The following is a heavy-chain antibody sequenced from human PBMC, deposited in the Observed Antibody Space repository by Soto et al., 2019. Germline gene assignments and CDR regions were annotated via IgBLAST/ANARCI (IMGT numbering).Heavy chain of an antibody. CDR2: ILYSGTT. CDR1: GGSISSGDYY. J-gene: IGHJ4*02. V-gene: IGHV4-30-4*01. CDR3: ARNGALDY. D-gene: IGHD2-8*01. Sequence: QVQLQESGPGLVKPSQTLSLTCTVSGGSISSGDYYWSWIRQPPGKGLEWIGNILYSGTTNYNPSLESRLTISVDTSRNQFALKLTSVTAADTAVYYCARNGALDYWGRGTLVTVSS.